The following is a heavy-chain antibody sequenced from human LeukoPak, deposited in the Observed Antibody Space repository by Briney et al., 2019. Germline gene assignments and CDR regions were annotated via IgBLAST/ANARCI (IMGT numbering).Heavy chain of an antibody. D-gene: IGHD2-21*02. CDR1: GFTFSSYA. CDR3: AKDSGGDLNAFDI. CDR2: ISGSGGST. J-gene: IGHJ3*02. V-gene: IGHV3-23*01. Sequence: PGGSLRLSCAASGFTFSSYAMSWVRQAPGKGLEWVSAISGSGGSTYYADSVEGRFTISRDNSKNTLYLQMNSLRAEVTAVYYCAKDSGGDLNAFDIWGQGTMVTVSS.